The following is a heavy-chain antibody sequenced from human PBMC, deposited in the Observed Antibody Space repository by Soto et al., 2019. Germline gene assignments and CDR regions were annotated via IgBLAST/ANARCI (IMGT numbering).Heavy chain of an antibody. D-gene: IGHD3-22*01. CDR1: GLTFSPYW. J-gene: IGHJ4*02. V-gene: IGHV3-7*05. Sequence: EEQLVQSGGTLVQPGGSLRLSCAASGLTFSPYWMSWVRQAPGKGLEWVAHIKPDGSEQFYVDSVRGGFTVSRDNAKNSMYLEMNSLRAEDTAVYYCARSTHSSADYWGQGSLVAVSS. CDR3: ARSTHSSADY. CDR2: IKPDGSEQ.